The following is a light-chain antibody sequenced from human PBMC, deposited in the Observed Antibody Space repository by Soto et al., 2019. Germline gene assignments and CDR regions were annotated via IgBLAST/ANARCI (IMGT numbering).Light chain of an antibody. CDR2: VAS. J-gene: IGKJ2*01. CDR3: QQYGSTPPYT. Sequence: EIVLTQSTGTLSLSPGERATLSCRASHSVSSTYLAWYQQKPAQAPRLLIYVASSRATGIPDRFSSSGSRTGYTVTISGVELEDFAGYYCQQYGSTPPYTFGQGTKQEI. CDR1: HSVSSTY. V-gene: IGKV3-20*01.